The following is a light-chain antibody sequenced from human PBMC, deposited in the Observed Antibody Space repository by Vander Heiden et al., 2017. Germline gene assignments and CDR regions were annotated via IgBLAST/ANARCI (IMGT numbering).Light chain of an antibody. CDR3: CSYAGSSTLV. CDR2: EVS. Sequence: QSALTQPASVSGSPGQSITISCTGTSRDVGSYNLVSWYQQHPGKAHKLMIYEVSKRSSGVSNRFSGSKSGNTASLTISGLQAEDEADYYCCSYAGSSTLVFGGGTKLTVL. CDR1: SRDVGSYNL. V-gene: IGLV2-23*02. J-gene: IGLJ2*01.